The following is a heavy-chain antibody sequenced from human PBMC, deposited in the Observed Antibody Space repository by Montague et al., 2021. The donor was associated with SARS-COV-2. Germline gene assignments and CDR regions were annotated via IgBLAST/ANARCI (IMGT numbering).Heavy chain of an antibody. D-gene: IGHD2-2*01. V-gene: IGHV4-34*01. J-gene: IGHJ6*03. CDR1: GGSFRDYY. CDR2: INHSGST. Sequence: SETLSLTCAVYGGSFRDYYWSWIRQPQGKGLEWMGEINHSGSTNYNQSLKSRVTISVDTYKNKFSLKLSSVTAADTAVYYCARFLRRVVPAATEHWAKKDHYYYLDVWGQGTPVTVSS. CDR3: ARFLRRVVPAATEHWAKKDHYYYLDV.